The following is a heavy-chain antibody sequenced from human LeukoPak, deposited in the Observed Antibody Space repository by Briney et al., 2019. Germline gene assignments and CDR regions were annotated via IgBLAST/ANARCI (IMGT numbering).Heavy chain of an antibody. Sequence: GGSLRLSCAASRFTFSSYAMSWVRQAPGKGLEWVAFIRYDGSNKYYADSVKGRFTISRDNSKNTLYLQMNSLRAEDTAVYYCAFNYYDSSGYSPLDAFDICGQGTMVTVSS. J-gene: IGHJ3*02. CDR2: IRYDGSNK. CDR3: AFNYYDSSGYSPLDAFDI. V-gene: IGHV3-30*02. CDR1: RFTFSSYA. D-gene: IGHD3-22*01.